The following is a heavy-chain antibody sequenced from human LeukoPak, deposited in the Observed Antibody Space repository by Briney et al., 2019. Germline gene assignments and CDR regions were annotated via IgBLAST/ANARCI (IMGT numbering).Heavy chain of an antibody. CDR1: GFSFSSYA. CDR3: AKVLGYWYFDL. Sequence: GGSLRLSCAASGFSFSSYAMNWVRQAPGKGLEWVSGISGSGGSTDYADSVKGRFTISRDNSKNTLYLQMNSLRAEDTAVYYCAKVLGYWYFDLWGRGTLVTVSS. D-gene: IGHD3-3*02. V-gene: IGHV3-23*01. J-gene: IGHJ2*01. CDR2: ISGSGGST.